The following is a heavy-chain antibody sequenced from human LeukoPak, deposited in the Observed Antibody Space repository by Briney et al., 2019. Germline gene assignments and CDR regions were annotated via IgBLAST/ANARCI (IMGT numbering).Heavy chain of an antibody. J-gene: IGHJ3*02. CDR2: ISYDGSNK. CDR3: AKDRAFDI. V-gene: IGHV3-30*18. CDR1: GFTFSSYG. Sequence: GGSLRLSCAASGFTFSSYGMHWVRQAPGKGLEWVAVISYDGSNKYYAASVKGRFTISRDNSKNTLYLQMNSLRAEDTAVYYCAKDRAFDIWGQGTMVTVSS.